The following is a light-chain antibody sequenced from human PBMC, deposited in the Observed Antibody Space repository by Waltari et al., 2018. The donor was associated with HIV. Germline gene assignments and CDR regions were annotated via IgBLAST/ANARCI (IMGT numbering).Light chain of an antibody. V-gene: IGLV8-61*01. CDR3: VLYMGSGISV. J-gene: IGLJ2*01. CDR1: SGSVSTTYY. Sequence: QPVVTPEPSFSVTLPCGLRSGSVSTTYYPSWYQHTPGQAPRTLIYNTNTRSSGVPDRFSGSILGNKAALNITGAQADDECDYYCVLYMGSGISVFGGGTKLTVL. CDR2: NTN.